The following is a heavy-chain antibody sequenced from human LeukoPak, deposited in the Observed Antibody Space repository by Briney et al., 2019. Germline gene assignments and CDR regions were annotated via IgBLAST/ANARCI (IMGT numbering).Heavy chain of an antibody. V-gene: IGHV4-59*01. CDR1: GGSISSYY. J-gene: IGHJ4*02. CDR2: ISNTGST. D-gene: IGHD3-16*01. CDR3: AKVGRGDYVWGSYSFDY. Sequence: SETLSLTCTVSGGSISSYYWSWIRQPPGKGLEGIGYISNTGSTNYNPSLESRVTISVDTSKNQFSLKLTSVTAADTAVYYCAKVGRGDYVWGSYSFDYWGQGTLVTVSS.